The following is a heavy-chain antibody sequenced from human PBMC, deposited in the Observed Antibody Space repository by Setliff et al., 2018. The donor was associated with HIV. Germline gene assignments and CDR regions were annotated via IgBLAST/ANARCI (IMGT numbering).Heavy chain of an antibody. J-gene: IGHJ6*03. Sequence: SETLSLTCTVSGDSISSGSSHWSWIRQHPGKGLEWIGYICCSGSTYYNPSLQSRITISVDTSKNHFSLKLSSVTAADTAVYYCARGLKAEYYYYYYMDVWGKGTTVTVSS. CDR2: ICCSGST. V-gene: IGHV4-31*03. CDR3: ARGLKAEYYYYYYMDV. CDR1: GDSISSGSSH.